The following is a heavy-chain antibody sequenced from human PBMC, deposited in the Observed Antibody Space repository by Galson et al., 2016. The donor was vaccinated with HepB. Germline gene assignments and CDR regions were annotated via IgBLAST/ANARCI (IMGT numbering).Heavy chain of an antibody. D-gene: IGHD2-21*02. Sequence: SLRLSCAASGFTFSTYSMNWVRQAPGRGLEWVSYISGSRTTIYYAGAVKGRFTISRDNAKNALYLQMNSLRDEDTAVYYCARLYCGGDCCSRYMAFDYWGQGSLVTVSS. CDR1: GFTFSTYS. CDR2: ISGSRTTI. CDR3: ARLYCGGDCCSRYMAFDY. V-gene: IGHV3-48*02. J-gene: IGHJ4*02.